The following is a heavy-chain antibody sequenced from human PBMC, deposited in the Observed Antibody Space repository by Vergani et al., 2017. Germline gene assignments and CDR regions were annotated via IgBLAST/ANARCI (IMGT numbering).Heavy chain of an antibody. V-gene: IGHV3-23*01. CDR3: AKVGRSEVAGTFGAFDI. CDR1: GFTFIMHA. J-gene: IGHJ3*02. CDR2: LSASARRT. Sequence: EVQLLESGGDLVQPGGSLRLSCAASGFTFIMHAMSWVRQAPGKGLEWVSTLSASARRTHYADSVKGRFTISRDISKNTLFLHMNILRPEDTAVYYCAKVGRSEVAGTFGAFDIWGQGTMVTGSS. D-gene: IGHD6-19*01.